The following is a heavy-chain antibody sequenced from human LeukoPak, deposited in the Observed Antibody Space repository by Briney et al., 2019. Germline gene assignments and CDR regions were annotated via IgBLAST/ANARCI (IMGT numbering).Heavy chain of an antibody. CDR2: ISSSSSTI. CDR3: ARDALGVRGADYYYYMDV. CDR1: GFTFSSYS. V-gene: IGHV3-48*01. D-gene: IGHD3-10*01. J-gene: IGHJ6*03. Sequence: GGSLRLSCAASGFTFSSYSMNWVRQAPGKGLEWVSYISSSSSTIYYTDSVKGRFTISRDNAKNSLYLQMNSLRAEDTAVYYCARDALGVRGADYYYYMDVWGKGTTVTVSS.